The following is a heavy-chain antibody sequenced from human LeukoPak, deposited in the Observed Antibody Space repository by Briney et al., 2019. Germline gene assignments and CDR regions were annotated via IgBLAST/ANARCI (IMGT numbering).Heavy chain of an antibody. V-gene: IGHV4-31*03. CDR3: ARAPASGFGEYYFDY. Sequence: SQTLSLTSTVSAGSISSGGYYWNWILHHPWKGLEWIGYIYSSGSTYYNPSLKSRVTISVDTSKNQLSLNLSSVTAADTAVYYCARAPASGFGEYYFDYWGQGTLVTVSS. J-gene: IGHJ4*02. CDR2: IYSSGST. CDR1: AGSISSGGYY. D-gene: IGHD3-10*01.